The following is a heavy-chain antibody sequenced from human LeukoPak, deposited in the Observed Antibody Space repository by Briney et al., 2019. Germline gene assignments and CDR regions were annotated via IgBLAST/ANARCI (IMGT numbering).Heavy chain of an antibody. CDR1: GFTFSSYG. CDR2: LGSHGSDE. D-gene: IGHD3-10*01. J-gene: IGHJ4*02. Sequence: GGSLRLSCVASGFTFSSYGMYWVRQAPGKGLEWVAFLGSHGSDEYYADSVTGRFTVSRDNSKNTLYLQMDSLRAEDTAVYYCAKGGPHYGSGSYYAFDYWGQGTLVTVSS. CDR3: AKGGPHYGSGSYYAFDY. V-gene: IGHV3-30*02.